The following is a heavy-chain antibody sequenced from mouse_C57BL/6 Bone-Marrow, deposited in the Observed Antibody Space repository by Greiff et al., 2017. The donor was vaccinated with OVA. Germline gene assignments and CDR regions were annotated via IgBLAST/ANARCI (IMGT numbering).Heavy chain of an antibody. J-gene: IGHJ1*03. Sequence: QVQLQQSGAELARPGASVKLSCKASGYTFTSYGISWVKQRTGQGLEWIGEIYPRSGNTYYNEKFKGKATLTADKSSSTAYMELRSLTSEDSAVYFCARDRLVYWYFDDWGTGTTVTVSS. CDR2: IYPRSGNT. V-gene: IGHV1-81*01. D-gene: IGHD2-10*02. CDR1: GYTFTSYG. CDR3: ARDRLVYWYFDD.